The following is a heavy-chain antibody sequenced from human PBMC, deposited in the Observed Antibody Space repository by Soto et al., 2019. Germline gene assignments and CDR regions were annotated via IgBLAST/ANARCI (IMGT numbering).Heavy chain of an antibody. CDR2: IYHSGST. D-gene: IGHD3-3*01. CDR1: GGSISSGGYS. Sequence: QLQLQESGSGLVKPSQTLSLTCAVSGGSISSGGYSWSWIRQPPGQGLEWVGYIYHSGSTYYNPSLKSRVTISVDRSKNQFSLKLSSVTAADTAVYYCVRYVRGDYDFWSGYFDYFDYWGQGTLVTVSS. CDR3: VRYVRGDYDFWSGYFDYFDY. V-gene: IGHV4-30-2*01. J-gene: IGHJ4*02.